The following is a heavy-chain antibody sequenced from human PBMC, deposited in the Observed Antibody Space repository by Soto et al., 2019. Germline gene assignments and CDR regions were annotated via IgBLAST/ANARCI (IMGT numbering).Heavy chain of an antibody. Sequence: ASVKVSCKVSGYTLTELSMHWVRQAPGKGLEWMGGFDPEDGETIYAQKFQGRVTMTTDTSTSTAYMELRSLRSDDTAVYYCARDLADYYGSGSYYILSWFDPWGQGTLVTVSS. CDR2: FDPEDGET. CDR3: ARDLADYYGSGSYYILSWFDP. D-gene: IGHD3-10*01. CDR1: GYTLTELS. J-gene: IGHJ5*02. V-gene: IGHV1-24*01.